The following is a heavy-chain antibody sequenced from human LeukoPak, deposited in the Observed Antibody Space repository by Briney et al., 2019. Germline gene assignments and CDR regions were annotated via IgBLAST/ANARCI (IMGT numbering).Heavy chain of an antibody. J-gene: IGHJ4*02. V-gene: IGHV3-23*01. D-gene: IGHD1-1*01. CDR3: ARGAYKFHY. CDR1: GFTVSSNY. Sequence: GGSLRLSCAASGFTVSSNYMSWVRQAPGKGLEWVFAISGSGDNTYYADSVKGRFTISRDSSKNTLYLQMNSLRAEDTAIYYCARGAYKFHYWGQGTLVTVSS. CDR2: ISGSGDNT.